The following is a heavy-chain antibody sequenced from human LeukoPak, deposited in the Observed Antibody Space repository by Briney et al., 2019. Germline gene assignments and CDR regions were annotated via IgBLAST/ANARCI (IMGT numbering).Heavy chain of an antibody. J-gene: IGHJ3*02. CDR2: VKKDGSEK. CDR1: GFTFSSYW. V-gene: IGHV3-7*01. CDR3: ARDADYGDYSDNSFDI. D-gene: IGHD4-17*01. Sequence: GGSLRLSCAASGFTFSSYWMSWVRQAPGKGLEWVANVKKDGSEKYYVDSVKGRFTISRDNAKNSLYLQMNSLRAEDTAVYYCARDADYGDYSDNSFDIWGQGTMVTVSS.